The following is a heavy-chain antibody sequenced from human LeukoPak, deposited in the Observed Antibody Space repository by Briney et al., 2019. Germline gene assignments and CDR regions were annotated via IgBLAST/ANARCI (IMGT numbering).Heavy chain of an antibody. CDR3: ARGAYGDLYYFDY. D-gene: IGHD4-17*01. CDR1: GGSISSSNYY. V-gene: IGHV4-39*07. Sequence: PSETLSLTCTVSGGSISSSNYYWGWIRQPPGKGLEWIASIHYSGTIYYNPSLKSRVTISLHTNQFSLNLSSVTAADTAVYYCARGAYGDLYYFDYWGQGTLVTVS. J-gene: IGHJ4*02. CDR2: IHYSGTI.